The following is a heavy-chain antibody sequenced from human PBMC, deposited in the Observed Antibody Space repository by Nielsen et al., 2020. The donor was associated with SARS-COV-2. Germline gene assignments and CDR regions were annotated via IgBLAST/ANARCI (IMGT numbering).Heavy chain of an antibody. J-gene: IGHJ4*02. CDR1: GYTFTNYF. D-gene: IGHD3-3*01. V-gene: IGHV1-46*01. CDR2: INPSGGST. CDR3: ARTSRDITIFGVVIRLGY. Sequence: ASVKVSCKASGYTFTNYFLHWVRQAPGQGLEWMGIINPSGGSTSYAQKFQGRVTMTRDTSTSTVYMELRSLRSDDTAVYYCARTSRDITIFGVVIRLGYWGQGTLVTVSS.